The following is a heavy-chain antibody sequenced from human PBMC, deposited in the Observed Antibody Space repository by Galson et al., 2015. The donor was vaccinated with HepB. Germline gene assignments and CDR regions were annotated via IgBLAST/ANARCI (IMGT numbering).Heavy chain of an antibody. V-gene: IGHV3-48*01. CDR2: ISSGSSTI. J-gene: IGHJ4*02. CDR1: GFTFSTYS. Sequence: SLRLSCAASGFTFSTYSMNWVRQAPGKGLEWVSYISSGSSTIYYADSVKGRFTISRDNAKNTLYLQMNSLRAEDTAVYYCAKLWFGERYYFDYWGQGTLVTVSS. CDR3: AKLWFGERYYFDY. D-gene: IGHD3-10*01.